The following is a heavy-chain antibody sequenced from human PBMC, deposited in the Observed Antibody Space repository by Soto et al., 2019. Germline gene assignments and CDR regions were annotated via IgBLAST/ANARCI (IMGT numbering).Heavy chain of an antibody. V-gene: IGHV3-74*01. D-gene: IGHD1-26*01. Sequence: EVQLVESGGGLVQPGGSLRLSCAASGFTFSGYWMHWVSQAPGEGLVWVSRITSDGSSTNYAYSVKGRFTISRDNAKNTRYLQMKSMRAEDTAVYYCVRDVYRWADWCQGTLVTV. J-gene: IGHJ4*02. CDR3: VRDVYRWAD. CDR2: ITSDGSST. CDR1: GFTFSGYW.